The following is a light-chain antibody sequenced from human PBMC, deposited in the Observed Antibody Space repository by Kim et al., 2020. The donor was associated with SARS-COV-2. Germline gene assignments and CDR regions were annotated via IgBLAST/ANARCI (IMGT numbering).Light chain of an antibody. Sequence: TISSTHSSASFASSYVQWFQPRPCSVPTTVIFEDYHRPSGVPDRFSGSVDSSSNSASLTISGLKTEDEGNYYCQSYDDTNVVFGGGTRLTVL. J-gene: IGLJ3*02. CDR2: EDY. CDR1: SASFASSY. V-gene: IGLV6-57*03. CDR3: QSYDDTNVV.